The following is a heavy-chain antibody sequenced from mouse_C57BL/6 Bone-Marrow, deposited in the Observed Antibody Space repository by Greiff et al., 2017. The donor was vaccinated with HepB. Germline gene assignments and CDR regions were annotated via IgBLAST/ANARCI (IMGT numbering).Heavy chain of an antibody. V-gene: IGHV14-4*01. CDR1: GFNIKDDY. D-gene: IGHD1-1*01. J-gene: IGHJ2*01. CDR3: TCYGSSY. CDR2: IDPENGDT. Sequence: VQLQQSGAELVRPGAPVKLSCTASGFNIKDDYMHWVKQRPEQGLEWIGWIDPENGDTEYASKFQGKATITADTSSNTAYLQLSSLTSEDTAVYYCTCYGSSYWGQGTTLTVSS.